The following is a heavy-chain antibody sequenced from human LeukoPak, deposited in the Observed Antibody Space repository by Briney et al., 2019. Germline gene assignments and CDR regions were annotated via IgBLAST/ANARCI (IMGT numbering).Heavy chain of an antibody. CDR1: GFAFSSYS. J-gene: IGHJ4*02. D-gene: IGHD3-3*01. CDR2: ISSSSSYI. CDR3: AREVVANYDFWSGYPLAY. Sequence: GSLRLSCAASGFAFSSYSMNWVRQAPGKGLEWVSSISSSSSYIYYADSVKGRFTISRDNAKNSLYLQMNSLRAEDTAVYYCAREVVANYDFWSGYPLAYWGQGTLVTVSS. V-gene: IGHV3-21*01.